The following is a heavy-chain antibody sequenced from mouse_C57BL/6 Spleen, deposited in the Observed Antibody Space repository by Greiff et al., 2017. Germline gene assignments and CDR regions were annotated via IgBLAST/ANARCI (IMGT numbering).Heavy chain of an antibody. CDR2: IDPSDSYT. CDR1: GYTFTSYW. D-gene: IGHD2-4*01. V-gene: IGHV1-59*01. Sequence: QVQLQQPGAELVRPGTSVKLSCKASGYTFTSYWMHWVKQRPGQGLEWIGVIDPSDSYTNYNQKFKGKATLTVDTSSSTAYMQLSSLTSEDSAVYYCADDYDGRNYWGQGTTLTVSS. CDR3: ADDYDGRNY. J-gene: IGHJ2*01.